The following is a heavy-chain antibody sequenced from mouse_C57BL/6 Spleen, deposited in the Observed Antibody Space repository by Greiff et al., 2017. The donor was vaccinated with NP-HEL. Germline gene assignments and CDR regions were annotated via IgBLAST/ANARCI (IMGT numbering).Heavy chain of an antibody. D-gene: IGHD1-1*01. Sequence: EVQLQQSGPELVKPGASVKISCKASGYSFTDYHMNWVKQSNGKSLEWIGVINPNYGTTSYNQKFNGKATLTVDQSSSTAYMQHNSLTSKDSAVYNCARWGGSRDWFAYWGQGTLVTVSA. V-gene: IGHV1-39*01. J-gene: IGHJ3*01. CDR2: INPNYGTT. CDR1: GYSFTDYH. CDR3: ARWGGSRDWFAY.